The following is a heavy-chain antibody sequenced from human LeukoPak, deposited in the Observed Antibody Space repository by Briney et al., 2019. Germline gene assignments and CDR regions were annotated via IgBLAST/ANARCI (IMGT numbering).Heavy chain of an antibody. Sequence: ASVKLSCKASGYTFTSNDINWVRQATGQGLEWMGWMNPNSGNTAYAQKFQGIVTMTRNTAISTAYMELSSLRSEDTAVYYCARPKSKYDSSGYYPLDYWGQGTLVTVSS. CDR1: GYTFTSND. CDR3: ARPKSKYDSSGYYPLDY. J-gene: IGHJ4*02. CDR2: MNPNSGNT. V-gene: IGHV1-8*01. D-gene: IGHD3-22*01.